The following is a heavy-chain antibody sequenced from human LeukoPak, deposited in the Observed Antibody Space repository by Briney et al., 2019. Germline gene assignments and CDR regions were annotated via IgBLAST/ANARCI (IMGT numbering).Heavy chain of an antibody. V-gene: IGHV3-30*18. D-gene: IGHD2-2*02. CDR1: GFIFSSYG. CDR2: ISQDQKNI. J-gene: IGHJ5*02. CDR3: AKVPVAGAIGWVDP. Sequence: GGSLRLYCAASGFIFSSYGMHWVRQAPGKGLESVALISQDQKNIYYADSVKGRFTISRDNSKNTVYLQMNSLRIEDTAVYYCAKVPVAGAIGWVDPWGQGTLVTV.